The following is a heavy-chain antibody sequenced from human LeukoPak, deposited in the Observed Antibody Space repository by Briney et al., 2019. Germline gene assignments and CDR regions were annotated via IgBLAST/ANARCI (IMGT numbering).Heavy chain of an antibody. CDR3: ARDADGPGSLIDY. D-gene: IGHD1-14*01. Sequence: PGGSLRLSCAASGFTFSTYWMQWVRQAPGKGLGWVSRGCSDGSTTTYADSVKGRFTVSRDNGKNTLYLQMNSLRAEDTAVYYCARDADGPGSLIDYWGQGTLVTVSS. CDR2: GCSDGSTT. V-gene: IGHV3-74*01. J-gene: IGHJ4*02. CDR1: GFTFSTYW.